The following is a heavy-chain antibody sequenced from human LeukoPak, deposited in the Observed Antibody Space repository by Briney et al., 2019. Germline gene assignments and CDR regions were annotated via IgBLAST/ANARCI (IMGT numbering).Heavy chain of an antibody. V-gene: IGHV4-61*02. CDR2: IYTSGST. CDR3: ARGVVTAPFYYYYYMDV. D-gene: IGHD2-21*02. CDR1: GGSISSGSYY. J-gene: IGHJ6*03. Sequence: SQTLSLTCTVSGGSISSGSYYWSWIRQPAGKGLEWIGRIYTSGSTNYNPSLKSRVTISVDTSKNQFSLKLSSVTAADTAVYYCARGVVTAPFYYYYYMDVWGKGTTVTVSS.